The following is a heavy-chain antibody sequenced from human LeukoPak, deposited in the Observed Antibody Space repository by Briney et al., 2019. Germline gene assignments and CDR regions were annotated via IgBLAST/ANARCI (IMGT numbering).Heavy chain of an antibody. D-gene: IGHD3-9*01. CDR3: ARRNTRYYDILTGYLRSDAFDI. CDR2: IYYSGST. Sequence: SETLSLTCTVSGGSISSYYWSWIRQPPGKGLEWIGYIYYSGSTNYNPSLKSQVTISVDTSKNQFSLKLSSVTAADTAVYYCARRNTRYYDILTGYLRSDAFDIWGQGTMDTVSS. J-gene: IGHJ3*02. V-gene: IGHV4-59*08. CDR1: GGSISSYY.